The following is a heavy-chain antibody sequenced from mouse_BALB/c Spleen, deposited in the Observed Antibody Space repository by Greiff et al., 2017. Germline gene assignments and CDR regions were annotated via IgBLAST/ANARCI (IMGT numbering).Heavy chain of an antibody. J-gene: IGHJ4*01. CDR3: ARGAGAMDY. Sequence: EVNVVESGGGLVKPGGSLKLSCAASGFTFSDYYMYWVRQTPEKRLEWVATISDGGSYTYYTDSVKGRFTISRDNAKNNLYLQMSSLKSEDTAMYYCARGAGAMDYWGQGTSVTVSS. V-gene: IGHV5-4*02. CDR2: ISDGGSYT. CDR1: GFTFSDYY.